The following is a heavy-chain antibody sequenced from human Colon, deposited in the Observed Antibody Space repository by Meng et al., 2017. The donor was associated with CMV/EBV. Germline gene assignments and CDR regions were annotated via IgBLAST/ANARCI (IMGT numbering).Heavy chain of an antibody. CDR2: IRYDGSNK. CDR3: ANVFDYDFWGGPDS. CDR1: GFAFSSYG. Sequence: GGSLRLSCAASGFAFSSYGIHWVRQAPGKGLEWVAFIRYDGSNKYYADSVKGRFTISRDNSKNMLYLQMNSLRAEDTAVYYCANVFDYDFWGGPDSWGQGTLVTVSS. D-gene: IGHD3-3*01. J-gene: IGHJ4*02. V-gene: IGHV3-30*02.